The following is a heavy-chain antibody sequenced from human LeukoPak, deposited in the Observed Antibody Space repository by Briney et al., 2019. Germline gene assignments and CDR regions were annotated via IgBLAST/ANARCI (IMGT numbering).Heavy chain of an antibody. CDR3: ARDNGPGIAAAASSGGFDY. D-gene: IGHD6-13*01. CDR2: IYTSGST. V-gene: IGHV4-4*07. J-gene: IGHJ4*02. Sequence: SETLSLTCTVSGGSISSYYWSWIRQPAGKGLEWIGRIYTSGSTNYNPSLKSRVTISVDTSKNQFSLKLSSVTAADTAVYYCARDNGPGIAAAASSGGFDYWGQGTLVTVSS. CDR1: GGSISSYY.